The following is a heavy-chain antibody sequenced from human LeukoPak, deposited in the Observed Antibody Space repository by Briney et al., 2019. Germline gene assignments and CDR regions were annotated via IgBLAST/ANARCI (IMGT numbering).Heavy chain of an antibody. J-gene: IGHJ4*02. CDR2: ISRSSSYI. D-gene: IGHD4-17*01. CDR1: GFTFSSYS. CDR3: AREGYGDYFDY. Sequence: PGGCLRLSCAASGFTFSSYSMNWVRQAPGKGLEWVSSISRSSSYIYYADSVKGRFTISRDNAKNSLYLQMNSLRAEDTAVYYCAREGYGDYFDYWGQGTLVTVSS. V-gene: IGHV3-21*01.